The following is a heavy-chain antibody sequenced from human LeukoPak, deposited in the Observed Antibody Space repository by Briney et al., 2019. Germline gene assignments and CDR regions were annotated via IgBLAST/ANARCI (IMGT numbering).Heavy chain of an antibody. D-gene: IGHD2-15*01. CDR2: IYPDDPDT. Sequence: GESLKISCKGYGYKFSDYWIGWVRQMPGKGLEWMGIIYPDDPDTKYSPSFQGQATISVDKSLNTAYLQWSSLEASDTAMYFCARHGLEGCRGGRCYTSFYYYGMDVWGQGTTVTVSS. CDR1: GYKFSDYW. V-gene: IGHV5-51*01. CDR3: ARHGLEGCRGGRCYTSFYYYGMDV. J-gene: IGHJ6*02.